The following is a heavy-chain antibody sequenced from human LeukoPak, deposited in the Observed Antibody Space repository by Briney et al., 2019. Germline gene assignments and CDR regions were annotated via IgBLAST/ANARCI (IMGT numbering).Heavy chain of an antibody. Sequence: SETLSLTCTVSGGSISTYYWSWIRQPPGKGLEWIGYIYYSGSTNYNPSLKSRVTISVDTSKNQISLRLSSVTAADTAVYYCAGGRDYGDTDFDYWGQGTLVTVSS. CDR1: GGSISTYY. CDR2: IYYSGST. CDR3: AGGRDYGDTDFDY. D-gene: IGHD4-17*01. J-gene: IGHJ4*02. V-gene: IGHV4-59*01.